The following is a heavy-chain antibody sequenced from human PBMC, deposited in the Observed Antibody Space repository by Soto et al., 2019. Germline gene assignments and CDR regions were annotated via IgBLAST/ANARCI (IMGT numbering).Heavy chain of an antibody. D-gene: IGHD6-13*01. Sequence: ASVKVSCKASGYTFTGYYMHWVRQAPGQGLEWMGWINPRGGSTSYAQKFQGRVTMTRDTSTSTVYMELNSLRAEDTAVYYCARDGISLGSSWYYGRGESPNWFDPWGQGTLVTVSS. V-gene: IGHV1-46*01. CDR1: GYTFTGYY. J-gene: IGHJ5*02. CDR2: INPRGGST. CDR3: ARDGISLGSSWYYGRGESPNWFDP.